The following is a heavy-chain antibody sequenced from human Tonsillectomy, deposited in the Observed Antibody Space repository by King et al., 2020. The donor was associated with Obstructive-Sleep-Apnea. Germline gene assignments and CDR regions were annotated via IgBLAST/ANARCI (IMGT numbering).Heavy chain of an antibody. CDR1: GDSGASISNYY. V-gene: IGHV4-59*08. D-gene: IGHD5-12*01. CDR2: MYYSGNT. CDR3: ARHRGVEDYGGYGDYFDY. J-gene: IGHJ4*02. Sequence: VQLQESGPGLVKPSETLSLTCTVSGDSGASISNYYWSWIRQPPGKGLKWIGYMYYSGNTNFNPSLKSRVTISADSSKIQFSLRLSSVTAADTAVYYCARHRGVEDYGGYGDYFDYWGQGTLVTVSS.